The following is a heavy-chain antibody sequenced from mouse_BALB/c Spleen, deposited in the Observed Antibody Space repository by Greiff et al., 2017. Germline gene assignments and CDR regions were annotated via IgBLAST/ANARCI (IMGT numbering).Heavy chain of an antibody. J-gene: IGHJ3*01. Sequence: DVQLQESGGGLVKPGGSLKLSCAASGFTFSDYYMYWVRQTPEKRLEWVATISDGGSYTYYPDSVKGRFTISRDNAKNNLYLQMSSLKSEDTAMYYCARELTGTAYWGQGTLVTVSA. CDR3: ARELTGTAY. D-gene: IGHD4-1*01. CDR1: GFTFSDYY. V-gene: IGHV5-4*02. CDR2: ISDGGSYT.